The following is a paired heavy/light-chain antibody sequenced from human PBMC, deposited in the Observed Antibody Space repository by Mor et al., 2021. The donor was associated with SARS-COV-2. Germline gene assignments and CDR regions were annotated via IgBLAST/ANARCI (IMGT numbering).Light chain of an antibody. Sequence: EIVLTQSPGTLSLSPGERATLSCRASQSVSSSYLAWYQQKPGQAPRLLIYGASSRATGIPDRFSGSASGTDFTLTISRLEPEDFAVYYCQQYGGSPKTFGQGTKVEIK. CDR3: QQYGGSPKT. V-gene: IGKV3-20*01. J-gene: IGKJ1*01. CDR2: GAS. CDR1: QSVSSSY.
Heavy chain of an antibody. V-gene: IGHV1-69*01. D-gene: IGHD2-2*01. CDR2: IIPIFGTA. CDR3: ARPAGWVPAASGAFDI. Sequence: QVQLVQSGAEVKKPGSSVKVSCKASGGTFSSYAISWVRQAPGQGLEWMGGIIPIFGTANYAQKFQGRITIVADESTRTAYMELSSLRSEDTAVYYCARPAGWVPAASGAFDIWGQGTMVTVSS. J-gene: IGHJ3*02. CDR1: GGTFSSYA.